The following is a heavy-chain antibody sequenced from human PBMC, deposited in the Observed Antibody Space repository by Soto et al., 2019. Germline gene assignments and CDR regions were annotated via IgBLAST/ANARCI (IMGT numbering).Heavy chain of an antibody. Sequence: ASVKVSCKTSGYFFTSHYIHWVRLAPGHGLEWMGRINPNNGDTNSPQKFQGRVTMTSDTSISTAYMEMSGLRSDDTALYFCAREVTYGGGSFSLGLWGQGTLVTVS. CDR3: AREVTYGGGSFSLGL. CDR2: INPNNGDT. CDR1: GYFFTSHY. J-gene: IGHJ4*02. V-gene: IGHV1-2*06. D-gene: IGHD3-10*01.